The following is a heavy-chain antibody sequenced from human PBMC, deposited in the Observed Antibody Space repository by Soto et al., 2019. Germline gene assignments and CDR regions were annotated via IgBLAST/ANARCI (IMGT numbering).Heavy chain of an antibody. Sequence: QVQLVESGGGVVQPGRSLRLSCAASGFTFSSYGMHWVRQAPGKGLEWVAVISYDGSNKYYADSVKGRFTISRDNSKNTLYLQMNSLRAEDTAVYYCAKVYDYVWGSYRYDAFDIWGQGTMVTVSS. CDR3: AKVYDYVWGSYRYDAFDI. J-gene: IGHJ3*02. V-gene: IGHV3-30*18. CDR2: ISYDGSNK. D-gene: IGHD3-16*02. CDR1: GFTFSSYG.